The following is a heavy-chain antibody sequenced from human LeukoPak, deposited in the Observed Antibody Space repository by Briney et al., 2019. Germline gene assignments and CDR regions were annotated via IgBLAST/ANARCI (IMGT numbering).Heavy chain of an antibody. CDR1: GGSISSFTHY. CDR2: VYYTGGT. CDR3: VSNSSSSPWFDP. Sequence: SELSLTCPVSGGSISSFTHYWGWIRQPPGKGLEWIATVYYTGGTYYNPSLKSRVTISIDTSRNHFSLKLTSVIAADTAMYYCVSNSSSSPWFDPWGQGTLVTVSS. J-gene: IGHJ5*02. D-gene: IGHD6-6*01. V-gene: IGHV4-39*02.